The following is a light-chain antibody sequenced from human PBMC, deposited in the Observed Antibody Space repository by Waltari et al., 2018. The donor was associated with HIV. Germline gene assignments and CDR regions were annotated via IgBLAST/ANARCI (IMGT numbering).Light chain of an antibody. CDR2: GAS. J-gene: IGKJ1*01. Sequence: EIVMTHSPATLSVSPGEGLNLSCSSSQTVSSNLAWYQQKPGQAPRLLIHGASSRATGVPARFSGSGSGTEFTLTISSLQSEDFAVYYCQQYYKWPRTFGQGTKVEIK. CDR3: QQYYKWPRT. CDR1: QTVSSN. V-gene: IGKV3-15*01.